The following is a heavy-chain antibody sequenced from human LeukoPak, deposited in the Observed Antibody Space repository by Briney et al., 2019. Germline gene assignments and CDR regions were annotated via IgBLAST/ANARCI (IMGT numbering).Heavy chain of an antibody. Sequence: GSLRLSCAASGFTFSSYGMSWVRQAPGKGLEWIGDIFYSGSTYYSPSLRSRVTISLDTSRNQFSLKLNSVTAAGTAVYYCAKSNGYGLVDIWGQGTMVTVSS. CDR3: AKSNGYGLVDI. J-gene: IGHJ3*02. V-gene: IGHV4-4*02. CDR1: GFTFSSYG. D-gene: IGHD3-10*01. CDR2: IFYSGST.